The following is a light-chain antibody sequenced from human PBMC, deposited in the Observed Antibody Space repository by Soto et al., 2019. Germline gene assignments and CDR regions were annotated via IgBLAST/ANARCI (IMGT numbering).Light chain of an antibody. Sequence: QSALTQPASVSGSPGQSITISCTGTSSDVGGYDHVSWYQLHPGKAPKLMVFEVNNRPSGVSYRFSGSKSGNTASLTISGLQAEDEADYFCSSYSISTAYLFGTGTKV. CDR1: SSDVGGYDH. J-gene: IGLJ1*01. CDR2: EVN. V-gene: IGLV2-14*01. CDR3: SSYSISTAYL.